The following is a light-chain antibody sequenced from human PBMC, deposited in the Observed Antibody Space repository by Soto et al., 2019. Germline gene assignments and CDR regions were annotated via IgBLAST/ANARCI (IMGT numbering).Light chain of an antibody. CDR1: QSISSW. Sequence: DIQMTQSPSTLSATAGDRVTITCRASQSISSWLAWYQHKPGKAPKLLIYDASNLDSGVPSRFSGSGSGTEFTLTISSLQPDDFATYYCQQYNSYSRTFGQGTKVEIK. CDR3: QQYNSYSRT. J-gene: IGKJ1*01. V-gene: IGKV1-5*01. CDR2: DAS.